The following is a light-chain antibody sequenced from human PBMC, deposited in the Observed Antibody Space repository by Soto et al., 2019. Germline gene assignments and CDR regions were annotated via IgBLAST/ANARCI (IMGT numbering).Light chain of an antibody. V-gene: IGLV2-23*01. CDR3: CSYAGSSSLVV. CDR2: EGS. J-gene: IGLJ2*01. Sequence: ALTQPASVSGSPGQSITISCTGTSSDVGSYNLVSWYQQHPGKAPKLMIYEGSKRPSGVSNRFSGSKSGNTASLTISGLQAEDEADYYCCSYAGSSSLVVFGGGTQLTVL. CDR1: SSDVGSYNL.